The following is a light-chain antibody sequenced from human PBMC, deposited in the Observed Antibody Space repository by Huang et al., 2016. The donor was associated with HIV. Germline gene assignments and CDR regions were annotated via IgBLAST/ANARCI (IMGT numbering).Light chain of an antibody. V-gene: IGKV2-28*01. CDR2: LGA. CDR3: MQVLQTPRT. Sequence: DIVMSQSPLSLSVTPGEPASISCRSSQRLLHSNGYKYLDRYLQKPGQSPKLLLYLGANRASGGPDRVSGGGSGTDFTLKISRVEAEDVGIYYCMQVLQTPRTFGQGTKVEI. CDR1: QRLLHSNGYKY. J-gene: IGKJ1*01.